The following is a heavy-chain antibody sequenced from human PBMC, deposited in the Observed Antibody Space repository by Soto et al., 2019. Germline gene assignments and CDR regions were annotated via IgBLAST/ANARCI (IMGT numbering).Heavy chain of an antibody. CDR2: ISSNGGST. J-gene: IGHJ6*02. CDR1: GFTFSSYA. V-gene: IGHV3-64*01. CDR3: ARDQGLYGDYLHYYYYGMDV. D-gene: IGHD4-17*01. Sequence: PGGSLRLSCAASGFTFSSYAMHWVRQAPGKGLEYVSAISSNGGSTYYANSVKGRFTISRDNSKNTLYLQMGSLRAEDMAVYYCARDQGLYGDYLHYYYYGMDVWGQGTTVTVSS.